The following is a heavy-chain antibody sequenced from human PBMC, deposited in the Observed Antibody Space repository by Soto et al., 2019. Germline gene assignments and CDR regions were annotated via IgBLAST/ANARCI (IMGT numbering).Heavy chain of an antibody. D-gene: IGHD2-21*01. J-gene: IGHJ4*02. CDR3: ASNVVVIAANHY. Sequence: EVQLVESGGGLVQPGGSLRLSCAASGFTDSSNYMSWVRQAPGKGLEWVSVVYSGGSTYYADSVKGGFTISRDNSKNTLYLQMNSLRAEDTAVYYCASNVVVIAANHYWGQGTLVTVSS. CDR2: VYSGGST. V-gene: IGHV3-66*01. CDR1: GFTDSSNY.